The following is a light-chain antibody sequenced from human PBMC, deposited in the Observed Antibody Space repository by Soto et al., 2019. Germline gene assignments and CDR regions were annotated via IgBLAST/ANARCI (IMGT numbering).Light chain of an antibody. CDR1: QSVSSITY. CDR2: NAS. Sequence: DIVLTKSTGPLSLSPGERATPSCMCSQSVSSITYLAWYQQKPGQAPRFIIYNASSRATGIPDRFSGSGFGSDCTLTICRLEPEDFAVDYCQQYGSSPITLRQGTRLEIK. J-gene: IGKJ5*01. V-gene: IGKV3-20*01. CDR3: QQYGSSPIT.